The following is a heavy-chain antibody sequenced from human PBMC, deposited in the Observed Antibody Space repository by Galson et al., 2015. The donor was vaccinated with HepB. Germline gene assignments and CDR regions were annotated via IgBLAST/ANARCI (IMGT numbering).Heavy chain of an antibody. CDR2: ISWDGGST. V-gene: IGHV3-43*01. J-gene: IGHJ4*02. CDR3: AKAGKYGYYTYFDY. D-gene: IGHD4-17*01. Sequence: SLRLSCAASGFTFDDFTMYWVRQGPGKGLEWVSLISWDGGSTHYAGTVRGRFTITRDNSKNTLFLQMNRLRTVDSALYYCAKAGKYGYYTYFDYWGQGTLVTVSS. CDR1: GFTFDDFT.